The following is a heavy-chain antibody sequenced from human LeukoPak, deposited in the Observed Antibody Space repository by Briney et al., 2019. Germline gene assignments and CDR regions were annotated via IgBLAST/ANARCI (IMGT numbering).Heavy chain of an antibody. J-gene: IGHJ5*02. Sequence: ASVKVSCKASGYTFTSYYMHWVRQAPGQGLEWMGIINPSGGSTSYAQKFQGRVTMTRDTSTSTVYMELSSLRSEDTAVYYCVRDLDPKDYDSSGYSTWGQGTLVTVSS. CDR1: GYTFTSYY. V-gene: IGHV1-46*01. CDR2: INPSGGST. D-gene: IGHD3-22*01. CDR3: VRDLDPKDYDSSGYST.